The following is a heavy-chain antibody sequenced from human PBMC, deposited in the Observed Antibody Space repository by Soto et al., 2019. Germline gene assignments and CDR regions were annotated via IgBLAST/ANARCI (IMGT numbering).Heavy chain of an antibody. J-gene: IGHJ4*02. CDR1: GGSISSYY. Sequence: SETLSLTCTVSGGSISSYYWSWIRQPPGKGLEWIGYIYYSGSTNYNPSLKSRVTISVDTSKNQFSLKLSSVTAADTAVYYCAREVLWFGESLFFDYWGQGTLVTVS. D-gene: IGHD3-10*01. V-gene: IGHV4-59*01. CDR2: IYYSGST. CDR3: AREVLWFGESLFFDY.